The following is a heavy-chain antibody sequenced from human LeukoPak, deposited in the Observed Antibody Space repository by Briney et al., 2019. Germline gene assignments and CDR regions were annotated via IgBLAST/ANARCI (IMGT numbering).Heavy chain of an antibody. CDR2: IYYSGST. Sequence: SETLSLTCTVSGGSISSYYWSWIRQPPGKGLEWIGYIYYSGSTNYNPSLKSRVTISVDTSKNQFSLKLSSVTAADTAVYYCARVPIESYYDSSGYVDYWGQGTLVTVSS. CDR3: ARVPIESYYDSSGYVDY. J-gene: IGHJ4*02. D-gene: IGHD3-22*01. CDR1: GGSISSYY. V-gene: IGHV4-59*01.